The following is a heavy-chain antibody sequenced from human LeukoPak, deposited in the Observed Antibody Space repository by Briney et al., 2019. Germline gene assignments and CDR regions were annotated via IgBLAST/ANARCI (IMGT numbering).Heavy chain of an antibody. CDR1: GFTFDDYD. D-gene: IGHD2-15*01. CDR3: AKASAANPSYGMDV. CDR2: ISGDGGST. J-gene: IGHJ6*02. V-gene: IGHV3-43*02. Sequence: GSLRLSCAASGFTFDDYDMYWVRQTPGKGLEWVSLISGDGGSTYYADSVKGRFTISRDNSKNSLFLQMNSLRSEDTALYYCAKASAANPSYGMDVWGPGTTVTVSS.